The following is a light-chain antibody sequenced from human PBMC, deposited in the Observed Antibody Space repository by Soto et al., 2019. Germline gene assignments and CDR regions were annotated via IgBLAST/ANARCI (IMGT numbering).Light chain of an antibody. Sequence: DIQMTKSPSTLSASVGDRVTITCRARQSISSWLAWYQQKPGEAPKLLIYDASSLDSGVPSRFRGSGSGTEFTLTISSLQPDDFATYSCQQKNSYSGTCGQGTKLEIK. V-gene: IGKV1-5*01. CDR3: QQKNSYSGT. J-gene: IGKJ2*01. CDR2: DAS. CDR1: QSISSW.